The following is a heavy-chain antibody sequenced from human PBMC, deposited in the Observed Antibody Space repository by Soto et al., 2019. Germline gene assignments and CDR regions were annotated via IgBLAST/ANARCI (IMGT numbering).Heavy chain of an antibody. D-gene: IGHD6-13*01. CDR3: AREKAAAGTNWFDP. CDR1: GFTFSSYA. V-gene: IGHV3-30-3*01. Sequence: QVQLVESGGGVVQPGRSLRLSCAASGFTFSSYAMHWVRQAPGKGLEWVAVISYDGSNKYYADSVKGRFTISRDNSKNKLYLQMNSLRAEDTAVYYCAREKAAAGTNWFDPWGQGTLVTVSS. J-gene: IGHJ5*02. CDR2: ISYDGSNK.